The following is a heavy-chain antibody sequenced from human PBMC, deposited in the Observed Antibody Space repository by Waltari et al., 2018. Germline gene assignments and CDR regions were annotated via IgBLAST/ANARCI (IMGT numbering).Heavy chain of an antibody. CDR3: ATDYDGNAYVAFDI. D-gene: IGHD3-22*01. J-gene: IGHJ3*02. CDR2: ISSSSSYI. CDR1: GFTFSSYS. V-gene: IGHV3-21*04. Sequence: EVQLVESGGGLVKPGGSLRLSCAASGFTFSSYSMNWFRQAPGKGLEWVSSISSSSSYIYYADSVKGRFTISRDNSKNTLYLQMNGLRAEDTAMYYCATDYDGNAYVAFDIWGQGTMVTVSS.